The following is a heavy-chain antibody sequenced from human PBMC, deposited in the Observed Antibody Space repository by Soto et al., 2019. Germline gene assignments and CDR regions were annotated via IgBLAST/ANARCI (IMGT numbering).Heavy chain of an antibody. D-gene: IGHD3-22*01. V-gene: IGHV2-70*01. CDR1: GFSLSTSGMC. Sequence: GSGPTLVNPTQTLTLTCTFSGFSLSTSGMCVSWIRQPPGKALERLALIDWDDDKYYSTSLKTRLTISKDTSKNQVVLAMTNMDPVDTATYYCVGGDYDSPNYWGQGTLVTVSS. CDR2: IDWDDDK. J-gene: IGHJ4*02. CDR3: VGGDYDSPNY.